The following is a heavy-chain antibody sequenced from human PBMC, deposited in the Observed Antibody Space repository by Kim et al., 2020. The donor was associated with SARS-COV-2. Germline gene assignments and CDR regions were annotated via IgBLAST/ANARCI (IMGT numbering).Heavy chain of an antibody. J-gene: IGHJ4*02. CDR2: ISGSGGST. CDR3: ARADILTGWYFDY. V-gene: IGHV3-23*01. CDR1: GFTFSSYA. Sequence: GGSLRLSCAASGFTFSSYAMSWVRQAPGKGLEWVSAISGSGGSTYYADSVKGRFTISRDNSKNTLYLQMNSLRAEDTAVYYCARADILTGWYFDYWGQGTLVTVSS. D-gene: IGHD3-9*01.